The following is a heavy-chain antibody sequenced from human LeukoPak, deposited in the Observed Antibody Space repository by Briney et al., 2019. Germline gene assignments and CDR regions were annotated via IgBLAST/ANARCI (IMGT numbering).Heavy chain of an antibody. J-gene: IGHJ4*02. CDR3: AREVLTHYYDSSGYFDY. D-gene: IGHD3-22*01. CDR1: GFTFSNFA. Sequence: GSLRLSCAASGFTFSNFAMSWIRQPPGKGLEWIGYIYYSGSTNYNPSLKSRVTISVDTSKNRFSLKLSSVTAADTAVYYCAREVLTHYYDSSGYFDYWGQGTLVTVSS. CDR2: IYYSGST. V-gene: IGHV4-59*01.